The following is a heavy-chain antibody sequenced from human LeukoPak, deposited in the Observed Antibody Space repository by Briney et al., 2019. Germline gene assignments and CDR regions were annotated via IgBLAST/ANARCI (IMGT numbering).Heavy chain of an antibody. V-gene: IGHV4-59*03. D-gene: IGHD2-2*01. CDR3: AKSNRYCGTASCYEAFDI. J-gene: IGHJ3*02. CDR2: IYYSGSP. Sequence: SETLSLTCTVSRASISIYSWSWIRQPPGQGLEWLGYIYYSGSPNYNPSLKNRVTMSVDTSRNQFSLRVNSVTAADTAVYYCAKSNRYCGTASCYEAFDIWGQGTMVTVSS. CDR1: RASISIYS.